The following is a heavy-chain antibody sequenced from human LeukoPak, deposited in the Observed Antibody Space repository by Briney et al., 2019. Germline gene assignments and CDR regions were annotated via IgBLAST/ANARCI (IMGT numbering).Heavy chain of an antibody. CDR3: ARASLGYYDILTGYLAGWFDP. Sequence: SETLSLTCTVSGGSISSYYWSWIRQPPGKGLEWIGDIYYSGSTNYNPSLKSRVTISVDTSKNQFSLKLSSVTAADTAVYYCARASLGYYDILTGYLAGWFDPWGQGTLVTVSS. V-gene: IGHV4-59*01. CDR1: GGSISSYY. J-gene: IGHJ5*02. D-gene: IGHD3-9*01. CDR2: IYYSGST.